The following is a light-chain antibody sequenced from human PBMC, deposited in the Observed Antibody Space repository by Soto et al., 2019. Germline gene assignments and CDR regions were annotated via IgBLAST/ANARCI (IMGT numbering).Light chain of an antibody. V-gene: IGLV1-40*01. Sequence: VLTQPPSVSGAPGQRVTISCTGSSSNIGAGYDVHWYQQLPGTAPKLLIYDDSNRPSGVPDRFSGSKSGTSASLAITGLQAEDEADYYCQSYDSSLSGYVFGTGTKLTVL. J-gene: IGLJ1*01. CDR3: QSYDSSLSGYV. CDR1: SSNIGAGYD. CDR2: DDS.